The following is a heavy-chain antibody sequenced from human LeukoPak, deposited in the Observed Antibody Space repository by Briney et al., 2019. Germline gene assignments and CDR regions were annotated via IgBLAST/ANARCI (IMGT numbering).Heavy chain of an antibody. D-gene: IGHD3-22*01. CDR3: ARDRLGDYDHSGYYDK. CDR2: ICDSGRTI. J-gene: IGHJ4*02. CDR1: GFTFSDYY. Sequence: GGSLRLSCAASGFTFSDYYMSWIRQAPGKGLEWVSYICDSGRTIYYADSVKGRFTIYRDNAKNSVYLQMNNLRAEDTAVYYCARDRLGDYDHSGYYDKWGQGTLVTDSS. V-gene: IGHV3-11*01.